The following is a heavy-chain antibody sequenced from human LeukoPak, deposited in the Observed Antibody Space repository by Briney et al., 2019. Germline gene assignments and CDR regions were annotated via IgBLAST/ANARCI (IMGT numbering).Heavy chain of an antibody. Sequence: GGSLRLSCAASGFTFSSYGMHWVRQAPGKGLEWVAVISYDGSDKYYADSVKGRFTFSRDNSKNTLYLQMNSLRAEDTAVYYCARDVVFDYWGQGTLVTVSS. D-gene: IGHD2-15*01. J-gene: IGHJ4*02. CDR3: ARDVVFDY. CDR2: ISYDGSDK. V-gene: IGHV3-30*03. CDR1: GFTFSSYG.